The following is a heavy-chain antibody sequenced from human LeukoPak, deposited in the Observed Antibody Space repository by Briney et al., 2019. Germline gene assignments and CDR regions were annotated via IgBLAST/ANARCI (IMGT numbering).Heavy chain of an antibody. CDR3: ARGEAGTTDF. V-gene: IGHV1-69*13. Sequence: SVKVSCKPSGSTFSSYAISWVRQAPGQGLEWMGGIFPMYGATNFAQKFQGRLTITADDSTRTAYMELSGLTSDDTAVYFCARGEAGTTDFWGQGTLVTVS. J-gene: IGHJ4*02. CDR2: IFPMYGAT. D-gene: IGHD1-7*01. CDR1: GSTFSSYA.